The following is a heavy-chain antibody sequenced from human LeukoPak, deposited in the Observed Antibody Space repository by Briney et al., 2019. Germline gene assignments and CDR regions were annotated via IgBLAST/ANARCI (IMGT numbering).Heavy chain of an antibody. D-gene: IGHD1-7*01. J-gene: IGHJ4*02. CDR2: ISENGGAA. V-gene: IGHV3-23*01. CDR3: AKRTGVTELHFDH. CDR1: GFTFTNYV. Sequence: GGSLRLSCAASGFTFTNYVMGWVRQAQGKGLEWVSAISENGGAADYADSVRGRFTISRDNSQNTLYQQMNSLRAEDTAVYYCAKRTGVTELHFDHWGQGTLVTVSS.